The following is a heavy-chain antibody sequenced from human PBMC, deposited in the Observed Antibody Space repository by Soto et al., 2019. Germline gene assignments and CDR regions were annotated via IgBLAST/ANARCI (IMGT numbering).Heavy chain of an antibody. V-gene: IGHV1-3*01. CDR2: INAGNGNT. CDR3: ARASARGDSGYGYNWFDP. D-gene: IGHD5-12*01. Sequence: QVQLVQSGAEVKKPGASVKVSCKASGYTFTSYAMHWVRQAPGQRLEWMGWINAGNGNTKYSQKFQGRVTITRDTSASTAYMELSSLRSEDTAVYYCARASARGDSGYGYNWFDPWGQGTLVTVSS. CDR1: GYTFTSYA. J-gene: IGHJ5*02.